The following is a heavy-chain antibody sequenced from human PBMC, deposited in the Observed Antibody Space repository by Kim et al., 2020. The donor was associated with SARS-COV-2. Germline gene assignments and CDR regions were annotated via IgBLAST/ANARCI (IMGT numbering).Heavy chain of an antibody. D-gene: IGHD3-10*01. CDR2: IYYSGST. CDR1: GGSISSSSYY. V-gene: IGHV4-39*01. J-gene: IGHJ6*02. Sequence: SETLSLTCTVSGGSISSSSYYWGWIRQPPGKGLEWIGSIYYSGSTYYNPSLKSRVTISVDTSKNQFSLKLSSVTAADTAVYYCARLPILWGSSPRYGMDVWGQGTTVTVSS. CDR3: ARLPILWGSSPRYGMDV.